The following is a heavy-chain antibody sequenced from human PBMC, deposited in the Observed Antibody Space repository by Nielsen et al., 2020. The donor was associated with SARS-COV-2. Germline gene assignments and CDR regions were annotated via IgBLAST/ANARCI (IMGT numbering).Heavy chain of an antibody. D-gene: IGHD1-26*01. V-gene: IGHV3-30*18. J-gene: IGHJ4*02. CDR1: GFTFSSYG. CDR3: AKSLSGSYWSAFDY. Sequence: GESLKISCAASGFTFSSYGMHWVRQAPGKGLEWVAVISYDGSNKYYADSVKGRFTISRDNSKNTLYLQMNSLRAEDTAVYYCAKSLSGSYWSAFDYWGQGTLVTVSS. CDR2: ISYDGSNK.